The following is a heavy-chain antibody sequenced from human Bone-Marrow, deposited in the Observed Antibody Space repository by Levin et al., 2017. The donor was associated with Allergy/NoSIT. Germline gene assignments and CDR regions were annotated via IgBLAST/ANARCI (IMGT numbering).Heavy chain of an antibody. CDR3: VARLHHHSSGLYPHYFDY. D-gene: IGHD3-22*01. CDR1: GFTFNKYA. V-gene: IGHV3-23*01. J-gene: IGHJ4*02. Sequence: SCAASGFTFNKYAMSWVRQAPGKGLEWVSAISHLGDSTHYADSIRGRFTISRDNSENTLHLEMTGLRADDSALYYCVARLHHHSSGLYPHYFDYWGKGILVTVSS. CDR2: ISHLGDST.